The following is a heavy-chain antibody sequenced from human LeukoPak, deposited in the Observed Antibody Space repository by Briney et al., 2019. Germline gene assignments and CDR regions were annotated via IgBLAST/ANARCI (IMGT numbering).Heavy chain of an antibody. CDR1: GFTFSSYS. V-gene: IGHV3-48*02. CDR3: ASSRLYGGNFRSYYYYYGMDV. D-gene: IGHD4-23*01. Sequence: GGSLRLSCAASGFTFSSYSMNWVRQAPGKGLEWVSYISSSSSTIYYADSVKGRFTISRDNAKNSLYLQMNSLRDEDTAAYYCASSRLYGGNFRSYYYYYGMDVWGQGTTVTVSS. J-gene: IGHJ6*02. CDR2: ISSSSSTI.